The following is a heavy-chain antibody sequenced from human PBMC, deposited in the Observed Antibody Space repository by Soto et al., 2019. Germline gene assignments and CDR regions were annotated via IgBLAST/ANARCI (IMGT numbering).Heavy chain of an antibody. Sequence: PSETLSLTCAVSGGSISSSNWWSWVRQPPGKGLEWIGEIYHSGSTNYNPSLKSRVTISVDTSNNHISLRLSSVTAADTAIYYCATGNIDFWSGYKYFYYGMDVWGQGTTVTVSS. CDR1: GGSISSSNW. CDR2: IYHSGST. D-gene: IGHD3-3*01. CDR3: ATGNIDFWSGYKYFYYGMDV. J-gene: IGHJ6*02. V-gene: IGHV4-4*02.